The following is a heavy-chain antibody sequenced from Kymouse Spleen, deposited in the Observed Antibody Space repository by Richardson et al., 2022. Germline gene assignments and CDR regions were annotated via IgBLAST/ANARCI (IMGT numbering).Heavy chain of an antibody. Sequence: EVQLVESGGGLVQPGGSLRLSCAASGFTFSSYAMSWVRQAPGKGLEWVSAISGSGGSTYYADSVKGRFTISRDNSKNTLYLQMNSLRAEDTAVYYCAKELELRNYYYYGMDVWGQGTTVTVSS. J-gene: IGHJ6*02. CDR1: GFTFSSYA. D-gene: IGHD1-7*01. V-gene: IGHV3-23*04. CDR3: AKELELRNYYYYGMDV. CDR2: ISGSGGST.